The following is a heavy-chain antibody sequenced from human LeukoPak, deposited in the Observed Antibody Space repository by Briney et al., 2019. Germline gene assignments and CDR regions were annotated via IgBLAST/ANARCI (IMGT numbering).Heavy chain of an antibody. CDR2: ISSSSSYI. CDR3: AKGRAIEAFDI. CDR1: GFTFSSYS. Sequence: GGSLRLSCAASGFTFSSYSMNWVRQAPGKGLEWDSSISSSSSYIYYADSVKGRFTISRDNAKNSLYLQMNSLRAEDTAVYYCAKGRAIEAFDIWGQGTMVTVSS. V-gene: IGHV3-21*01. D-gene: IGHD3-22*01. J-gene: IGHJ3*02.